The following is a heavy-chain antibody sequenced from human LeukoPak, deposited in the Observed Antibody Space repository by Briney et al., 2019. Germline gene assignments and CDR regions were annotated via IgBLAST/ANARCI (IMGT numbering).Heavy chain of an antibody. Sequence: SETLSLTCTVSGGSISSSSYYWGWIRKPPGKGLRGLGSFYYIGSTYYNPSLKSRVTISVDTSKNQFSLKLSSVTAADTAVYYCARDRNYDSSGYQDHYYYYMDVWGKGTTVTVSS. CDR3: ARDRNYDSSGYQDHYYYYMDV. V-gene: IGHV4-39*07. CDR1: GGSISSSSYY. J-gene: IGHJ6*03. CDR2: FYYIGST. D-gene: IGHD3-22*01.